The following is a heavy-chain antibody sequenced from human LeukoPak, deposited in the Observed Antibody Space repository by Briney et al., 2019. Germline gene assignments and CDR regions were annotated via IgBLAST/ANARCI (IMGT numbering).Heavy chain of an antibody. J-gene: IGHJ4*02. CDR3: AKDRSIAAAGTLDY. D-gene: IGHD6-13*01. CDR1: GFTFSNYA. Sequence: GGSLRLSCAASGFTFSNYALNWVRQAPGKGLDWVSAINGGGTDTYYADSVKGRFTISRDNSKNTLYLQMNSLRAEDTAVYYCAKDRSIAAAGTLDYWGQGTLVTVSS. CDR2: INGGGTDT. V-gene: IGHV3-23*01.